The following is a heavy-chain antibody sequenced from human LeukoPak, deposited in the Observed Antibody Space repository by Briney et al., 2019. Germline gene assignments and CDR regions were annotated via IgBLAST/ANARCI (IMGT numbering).Heavy chain of an antibody. D-gene: IGHD6-6*01. CDR3: ARVPEARLTPYHWFDP. V-gene: IGHV4-59*01. J-gene: IGHJ5*02. CDR2: IYYSGST. Sequence: SETLSLTCTVSGSSISSYYWSWIRHPPGKGLEWIGYIYYSGSTNYNPSLKSRVTISVDTSKNQFSLKLSSVTAADTAVYYCARVPEARLTPYHWFDPWGQGTLVTVSS. CDR1: GSSISSYY.